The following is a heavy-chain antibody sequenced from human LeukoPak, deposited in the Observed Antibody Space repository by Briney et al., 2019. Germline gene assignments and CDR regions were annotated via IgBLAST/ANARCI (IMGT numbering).Heavy chain of an antibody. Sequence: GGSLRLSCAASGFTFSSYSMNWVRQAPGKGPEWVSSISSSSNYIYYADSVKGRFTLSRDNAKNSLYLQMNSLRPEDTAVYYCARPYYYGSGSFRGMDVWGQGTTVTVSS. CDR1: GFTFSSYS. CDR2: ISSSSNYI. D-gene: IGHD3-10*01. CDR3: ARPYYYGSGSFRGMDV. J-gene: IGHJ6*02. V-gene: IGHV3-21*01.